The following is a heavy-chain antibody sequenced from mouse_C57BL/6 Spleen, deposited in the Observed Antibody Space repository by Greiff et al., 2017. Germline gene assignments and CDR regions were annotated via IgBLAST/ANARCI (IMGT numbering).Heavy chain of an antibody. D-gene: IGHD2-5*01. Sequence: EVLLLQSGGGLVQPGGSLSLSCAASGFTFTDYYMSWVCQPPGTALEWLGFIRNKANGYTTEYSASVKGRFTISRDNSQSILYLQMNALSAEDSASYYCARSIYSYSSLDYWGQGATLTVS. CDR2: IRNKANGYTT. CDR3: ARSIYSYSSLDY. V-gene: IGHV7-3*01. J-gene: IGHJ2*01. CDR1: GFTFTDYY.